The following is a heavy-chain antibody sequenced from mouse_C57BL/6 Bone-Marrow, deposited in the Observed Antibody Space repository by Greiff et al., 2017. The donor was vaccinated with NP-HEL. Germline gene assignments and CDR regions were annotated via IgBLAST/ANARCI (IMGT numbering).Heavy chain of an antibody. CDR2: IWSGGST. Sequence: QVQLQQSGPGLVQPSQSLSITCTVSGFSLTSYGVHWVRQSPGKGLEWLGVIWSGGSTDKNAGFISRLSISKDNSKSQCFFKMNSLQADDTAIYYCARRYFLDVWGTGTTVTVSS. CDR3: ARRYFLDV. CDR1: GFSLTSYG. J-gene: IGHJ1*03. V-gene: IGHV2-2*01.